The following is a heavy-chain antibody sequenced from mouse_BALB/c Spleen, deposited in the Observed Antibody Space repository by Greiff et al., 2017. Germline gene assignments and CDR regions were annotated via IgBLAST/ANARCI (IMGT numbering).Heavy chain of an antibody. V-gene: IGHV5-9-4*01. CDR1: GFTFSSYA. CDR3: ARDGDYYDYPLFAY. D-gene: IGHD2-4*01. J-gene: IGHJ3*01. Sequence: EVKLEESGGGLVKPGGSLKLSCAASGFTFSSYAMSWVRQSPEKRLEWVAEISSGGSYTYYPDTVTGRFTISRDNAKNTLYLEMSSLRSEDTAMYYCARDGDYYDYPLFAYWGQGTLVTVSA. CDR2: ISSGGSYT.